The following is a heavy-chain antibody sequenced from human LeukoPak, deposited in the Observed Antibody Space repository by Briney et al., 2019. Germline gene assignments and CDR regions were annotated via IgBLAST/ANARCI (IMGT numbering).Heavy chain of an antibody. V-gene: IGHV4-59*01. J-gene: IGHJ4*02. Sequence: SETLSLTCTVSGGSISSYYWSWIRQPPGKGLEWIGYIYYSGSTNCNPSLKSRVTISVDTSKNQFSLKLSSVTAADTAVYYCARDRVSYGVDYWGQGTLVTVSS. CDR3: ARDRVSYGVDY. CDR1: GGSISSYY. CDR2: IYYSGST. D-gene: IGHD4-17*01.